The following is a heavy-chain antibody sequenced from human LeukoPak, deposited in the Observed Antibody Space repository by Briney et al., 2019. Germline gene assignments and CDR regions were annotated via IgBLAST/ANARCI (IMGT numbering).Heavy chain of an antibody. CDR1: GFTFSTYN. V-gene: IGHV3-48*01. CDR2: ISSTSSTI. D-gene: IGHD2-21*02. Sequence: HPGGSLRLSCAASGFTFSTYNMHWVRQAPGKGLEWVSYISSTSSTIYYADSVKGRFTVSRDNAKNSLYLQMNSLRAEDTAVYYCARDTLASFAVTGGFDPWGQGTLVTVSS. CDR3: ARDTLASFAVTGGFDP. J-gene: IGHJ5*02.